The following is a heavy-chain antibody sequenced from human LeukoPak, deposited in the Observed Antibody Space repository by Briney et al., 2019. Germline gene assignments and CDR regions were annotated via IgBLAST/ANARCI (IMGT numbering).Heavy chain of an antibody. Sequence: GGSLRLSCAASGFTFSTYWMSWVRQAPGKGLEWVANIKHEGSEKYYVDSVKGRFTISRDNAKNSLYLEMNSLRAEDTGVYYCARIRGIAAAGDYWGQGTLVTVSS. V-gene: IGHV3-7*04. CDR2: IKHEGSEK. CDR1: GFTFSTYW. J-gene: IGHJ4*02. D-gene: IGHD6-13*01. CDR3: ARIRGIAAAGDY.